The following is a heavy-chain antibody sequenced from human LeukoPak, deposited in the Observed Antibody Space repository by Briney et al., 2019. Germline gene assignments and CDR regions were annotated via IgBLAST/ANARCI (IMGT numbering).Heavy chain of an antibody. CDR3: ARDSGVVPAAMLFDY. CDR1: GFTFTRYW. V-gene: IGHV3-7*03. Sequence: SGGSLRLSCAAPGFTFTRYWMSWVRQAPGKGLEWVANIKQDGSETYYVDSVKGRFTISRDNAKNPLYLQMNSLRAEDTAVYYCARDSGVVPAAMLFDYWGQGTLVTVSS. J-gene: IGHJ4*02. CDR2: IKQDGSET. D-gene: IGHD2-2*01.